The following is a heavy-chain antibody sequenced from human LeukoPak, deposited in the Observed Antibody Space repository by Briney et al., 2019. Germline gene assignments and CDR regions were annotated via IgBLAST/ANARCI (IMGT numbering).Heavy chain of an antibody. Sequence: PGGSLRLSCAASGFTFSSYEMNWVRQAPGKGLEWVSYISSSGSTIYYADSVKGRFTISRDNAKNSLYLQMNSLRAEDTAVYYCASYGGPYGTGYCFDYWGQGTLVTVSS. J-gene: IGHJ4*02. CDR2: ISSSGSTI. V-gene: IGHV3-48*03. CDR3: ASYGGPYGTGYCFDY. CDR1: GFTFSSYE. D-gene: IGHD1-1*01.